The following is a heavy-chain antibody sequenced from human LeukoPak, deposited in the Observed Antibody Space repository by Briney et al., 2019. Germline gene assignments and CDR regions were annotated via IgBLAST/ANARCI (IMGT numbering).Heavy chain of an antibody. J-gene: IGHJ4*02. Sequence: GGSLRLSCAASGFTFSSYVMHWVRQAPGKGLEWVASISYDGSKTFYGDPVKGRFTVSRDNSKNTLYLHMNSLRPEDTSMYYCARDKVAVGDSWGQGTLVTVSS. CDR1: GFTFSSYV. CDR3: ARDKVAVGDS. CDR2: ISYDGSKT. D-gene: IGHD6-19*01. V-gene: IGHV3-30*03.